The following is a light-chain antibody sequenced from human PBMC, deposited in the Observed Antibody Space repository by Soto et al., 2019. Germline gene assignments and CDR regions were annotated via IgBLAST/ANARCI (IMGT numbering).Light chain of an antibody. CDR2: GAS. Sequence: ESVLTQSPGTLSLSPGERATLSCRASQSVSTSYLAWYQQKPGQAPGLLIYGASSRATGIPDRFSGSGSGADFTLAISRLEPEDVAVYYCQQYGSVPLTFVGGTKVEIQ. J-gene: IGKJ4*01. CDR1: QSVSTSY. V-gene: IGKV3-20*01. CDR3: QQYGSVPLT.